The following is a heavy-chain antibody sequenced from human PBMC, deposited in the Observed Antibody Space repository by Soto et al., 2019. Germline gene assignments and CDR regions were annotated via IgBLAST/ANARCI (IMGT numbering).Heavy chain of an antibody. CDR2: ISYDGSYT. Sequence: GGSLRLSCAASGFTFSTYGMHWVRQAPGKGLEWVAIISYDGSYTYYADSVKARFTISRDNSKNTLYLQMNSLRVEDTAVYYCAKDTRDIVVMVAATSAYYYYGMDVWGQGTTVTVSS. CDR3: AKDTRDIVVMVAATSAYYYYGMDV. J-gene: IGHJ6*02. CDR1: GFTFSTYG. V-gene: IGHV3-30*18. D-gene: IGHD2-15*01.